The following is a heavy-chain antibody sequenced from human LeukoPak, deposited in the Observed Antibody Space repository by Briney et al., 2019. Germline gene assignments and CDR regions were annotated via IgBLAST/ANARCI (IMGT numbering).Heavy chain of an antibody. V-gene: IGHV3-23*01. CDR1: GFTFSSYA. J-gene: IGHJ4*02. CDR2: ISGSGGST. Sequence: GGSLRLSCAASGFTFSSYAMSWVRQAPGKGLEWVSAISGSGGSTYYADSVKGRFTISRDNSKNTLYLQMNSLRAGDTAVYYCAKELLHSSGYYYDYWGQGTLVTVSS. CDR3: AKELLHSSGYYYDY. D-gene: IGHD3-22*01.